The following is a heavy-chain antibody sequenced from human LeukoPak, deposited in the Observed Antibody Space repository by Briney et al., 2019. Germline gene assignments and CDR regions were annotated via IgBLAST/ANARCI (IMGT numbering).Heavy chain of an antibody. V-gene: IGHV1-69*05. Sequence: SVKVSCKASGGTFSSYAISWVRQAPGQGLEWMGGIIPIFGTADYAQKFQGRVTITTDESTSTAYMELSSLRSEDTAVYYCARGTGIAAYFDYWGQGTLVTVSS. D-gene: IGHD6-13*01. CDR2: IIPIFGTA. J-gene: IGHJ4*02. CDR1: GGTFSSYA. CDR3: ARGTGIAAYFDY.